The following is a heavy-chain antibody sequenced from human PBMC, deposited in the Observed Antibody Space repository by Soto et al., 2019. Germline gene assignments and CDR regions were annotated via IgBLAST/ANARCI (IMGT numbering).Heavy chain of an antibody. CDR2: IKQDGSEK. CDR1: GFTFSSYW. J-gene: IGHJ4*02. V-gene: IGHV3-7*01. Sequence: GGSLRLSCAASGFTFSSYWMSWVRQAPGKGLEWVANIKQDGSEKYYVDSVKGRFTISRDNAKHSLYLQMNSLRAEDTAVYYCARLPLYGILSPFHWGQGTLVTVSS. D-gene: IGHD2-15*01. CDR3: ARLPLYGILSPFH.